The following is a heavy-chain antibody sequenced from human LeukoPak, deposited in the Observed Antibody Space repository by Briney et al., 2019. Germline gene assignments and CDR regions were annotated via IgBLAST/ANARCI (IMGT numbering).Heavy chain of an antibody. Sequence: GALRLSCAASGFTFSNAWMGWVRQAPGKGPELVGRIKSKTDGGTTDYTAHVKGRFTIYRDDSNNTLYLQMNSLKTADTAVYYCTTGPFDYYGSAHYLANGMDVWGQGTTVTVSS. CDR1: GFTFSNAW. CDR3: TTGPFDYYGSAHYLANGMDV. J-gene: IGHJ6*02. CDR2: IKSKTDGGTT. V-gene: IGHV3-15*01. D-gene: IGHD3-10*01.